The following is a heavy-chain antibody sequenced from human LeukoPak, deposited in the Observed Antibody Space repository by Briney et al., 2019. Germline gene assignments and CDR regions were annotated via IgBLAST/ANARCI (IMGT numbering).Heavy chain of an antibody. CDR1: GFTFSSHA. V-gene: IGHV3-23*01. CDR3: AKDGVTGPPWFDP. D-gene: IGHD3-9*01. Sequence: GGSLRLSCAASGFTFSSHAMSWVRQAPGKGLEWVSAVSGSGGSTYYADSAKGRFTISRDNSKNTLYLQMDSLRAEDTAVYYCAKDGVTGPPWFDPWGQGTLVTVSS. J-gene: IGHJ5*02. CDR2: VSGSGGST.